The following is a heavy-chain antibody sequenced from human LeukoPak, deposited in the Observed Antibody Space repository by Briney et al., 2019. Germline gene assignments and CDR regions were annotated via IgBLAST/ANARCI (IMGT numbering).Heavy chain of an antibody. CDR3: ARDWVTVTTDRFDP. J-gene: IGHJ5*02. V-gene: IGHV3-48*01. CDR1: GFTFSSYS. CDR2: ISSSSSTI. Sequence: GGSLRLSCAASGFTFSSYSMNWVRQAPGKGLEWVPYISSSSSTIYYADSVKGRFTISRDNAKDSLYLQMNSLRAEDTAVYYCARDWVTVTTDRFDPWGQGTLVTVSS. D-gene: IGHD4-11*01.